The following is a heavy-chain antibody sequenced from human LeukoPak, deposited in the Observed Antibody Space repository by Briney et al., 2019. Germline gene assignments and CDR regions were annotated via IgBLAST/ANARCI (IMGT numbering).Heavy chain of an antibody. J-gene: IGHJ4*02. CDR2: VSSTSNYI. Sequence: GGSLGLSCAASGFTFSTYAISWVRQAPGKGLEWVSCVSSTSNYIFYADSVRGRFTISRDNAKNSLYLQMDSLRAEDTAVYYCRYSYGYGTTLFDYWGQGTLVTVSS. D-gene: IGHD5-18*01. CDR3: RYSYGYGTTLFDY. V-gene: IGHV3-21*01. CDR1: GFTFSTYA.